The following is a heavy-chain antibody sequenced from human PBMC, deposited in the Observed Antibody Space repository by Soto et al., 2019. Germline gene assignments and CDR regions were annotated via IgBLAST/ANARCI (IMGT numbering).Heavy chain of an antibody. Sequence: QVQLVQSGAEVKKPGSSVKVSCKASGGTFSSYAISWVRQAPGQGLEWMGGIIPIFGTANYAQKFQGRVTITADESTRTAYMELSSLRSEDTAVYYCVSPGGEGYTAMSYYYGMDVWGQGTTVTVSS. CDR2: IIPIFGTA. D-gene: IGHD5-18*01. CDR1: GGTFSSYA. V-gene: IGHV1-69*01. CDR3: VSPGGEGYTAMSYYYGMDV. J-gene: IGHJ6*02.